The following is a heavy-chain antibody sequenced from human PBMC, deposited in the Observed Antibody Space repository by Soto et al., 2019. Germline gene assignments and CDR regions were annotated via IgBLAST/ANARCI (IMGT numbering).Heavy chain of an antibody. D-gene: IGHD6-19*01. J-gene: IGHJ5*02. V-gene: IGHV3-23*01. CDR3: AREYSSAPSGSDP. CDR1: GVTFSSYA. CDR2: ISGSGGST. Sequence: GARRLSCAASGVTFSSYAMSWVRQAPGKGLEWDSAISGSGGSTYYADSVKGRFTISRDNSKNTLYLQMNSLRAEDTAVYYCAREYSSAPSGSDPCGPGPMGTLSS.